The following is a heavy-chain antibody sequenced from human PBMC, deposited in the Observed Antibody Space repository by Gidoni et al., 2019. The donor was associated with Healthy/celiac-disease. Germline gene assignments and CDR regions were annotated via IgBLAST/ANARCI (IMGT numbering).Heavy chain of an antibody. CDR2: INPNSGGT. D-gene: IGHD2-2*01. J-gene: IGHJ6*02. CDR3: ARDGVVPAPSDYYYGMDV. V-gene: IGHV1-2*02. CDR1: GYTFTAYC. Sequence: QVQLVQSGAEVQKPGAAVKVSCKASGYTFTAYCMPWVRQAPGQGLEWMGWINPNSGGTNYAQKFQGRVTMTRDTSISTAYMELSRLRSDDTAVYYCARDGVVPAPSDYYYGMDVWGQGTTVTVSS.